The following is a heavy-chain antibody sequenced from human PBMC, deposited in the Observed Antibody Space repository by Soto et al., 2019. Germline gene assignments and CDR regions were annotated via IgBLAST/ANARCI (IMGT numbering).Heavy chain of an antibody. CDR2: IYYSGST. J-gene: IGHJ4*02. CDR3: ARIGAAAGTSLVDY. CDR1: GGSISSYY. V-gene: IGHV4-59*01. Sequence: SETLSLTCTVSGGSISSYYWSWIRQPPGKGLEWIGYIYYSGSTNYNPSLKSRVTISVDTSKNQFSLKLSSVTAADTAVYYCARIGAAAGTSLVDYWGQGTLVTVSS. D-gene: IGHD6-13*01.